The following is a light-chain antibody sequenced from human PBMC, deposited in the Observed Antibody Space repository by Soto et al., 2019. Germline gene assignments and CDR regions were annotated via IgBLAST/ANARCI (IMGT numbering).Light chain of an antibody. Sequence: DIQLSKSPSFLSASVGDRVTITCRASQGIRNDLGWYQQKQGKAPKLLIYAASTLQSGVPSRFSGSGSGTDFTLTISCLQSEDFATYYCQQYYSYPWTFGQGTKVDI. CDR2: AAS. V-gene: IGKV1-17*01. CDR1: QGIRND. J-gene: IGKJ1*01. CDR3: QQYYSYPWT.